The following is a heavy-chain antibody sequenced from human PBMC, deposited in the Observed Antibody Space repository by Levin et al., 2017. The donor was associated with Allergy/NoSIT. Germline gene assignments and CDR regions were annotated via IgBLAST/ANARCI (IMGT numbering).Heavy chain of an antibody. CDR2: ISFDGSNK. V-gene: IGHV3-30-3*01. Sequence: GESLKISCAASGFTFSSFAMHWVRQAPGKGLEWVAVISFDGSNKDCADSAKGRFTISRDNSKNTLYLQMNSLRDEDAAVYYCARGRGSMARETTRFDPWGQGTLVTVSS. J-gene: IGHJ5*02. D-gene: IGHD3-10*01. CDR3: ARGRGSMARETTRFDP. CDR1: GFTFSSFA.